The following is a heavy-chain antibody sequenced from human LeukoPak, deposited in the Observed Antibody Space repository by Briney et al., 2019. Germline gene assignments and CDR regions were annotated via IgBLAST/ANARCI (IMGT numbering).Heavy chain of an antibody. Sequence: GGSLRLSCAASGFTFGSYSMNWVRQAPGKGLEWVSAISGSGGSTYYADSVKGRFTISRDNSKNTLYLQMNSLRAEDTAVYYCAKSLEAFGDTAMVYDYWGQGTLVTVSS. CDR3: AKSLEAFGDTAMVYDY. V-gene: IGHV3-23*01. D-gene: IGHD5-18*01. CDR2: ISGSGGST. CDR1: GFTFGSYS. J-gene: IGHJ4*02.